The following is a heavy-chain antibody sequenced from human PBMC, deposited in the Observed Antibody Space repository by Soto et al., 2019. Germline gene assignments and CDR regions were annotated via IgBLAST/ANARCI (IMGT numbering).Heavy chain of an antibody. CDR2: VIPIFGTP. CDR1: GVTFGSYA. D-gene: IGHD2-15*01. J-gene: IGHJ4*02. V-gene: IGHV1-69*06. CDR3: AKIRWTISLQEEDAI. Sequence: SVKVSCKSSGVTFGSYAISWVRQAPGQGLEWMGGVIPIFGTPHYAQKFHGRVTITADIPTSTAYLELSSLKFADTAVYYCAKIRWTISLQEEDAIWGQGTLVTVSS.